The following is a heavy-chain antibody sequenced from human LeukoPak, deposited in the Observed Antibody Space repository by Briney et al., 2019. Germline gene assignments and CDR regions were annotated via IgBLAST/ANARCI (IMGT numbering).Heavy chain of an antibody. V-gene: IGHV1-18*01. J-gene: IGHJ4*02. CDR3: ARDSTPSSSSDLDY. CDR2: ISAYNGNT. Sequence: GASVKVSCKASGYTFSNYGITWVRQAPGQGLEWMGWISAYNGNTNYAQKLQGRVTMTTDTSTSTAYMELRSLRSDDTAVYYCARDSTPSSSSDLDYWGQGTLVTVSS. D-gene: IGHD6-6*01. CDR1: GYTFSNYG.